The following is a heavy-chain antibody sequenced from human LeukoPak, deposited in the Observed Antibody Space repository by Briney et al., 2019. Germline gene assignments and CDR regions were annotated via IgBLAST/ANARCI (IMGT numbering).Heavy chain of an antibody. D-gene: IGHD5-18*01. CDR3: AKDQGIQLWLKYFQH. CDR1: GFTFNNYA. V-gene: IGHV3-23*01. J-gene: IGHJ1*01. CDR2: ISGSGGTT. Sequence: GGSLRLSCAASGFTFNNYAMTWVRQAPGKGLEWVSAISGSGGTTLYADSVKGRFTISRDNSKRTLYLQMNSLRAEDTAVYYCAKDQGIQLWLKYFQHWGQGTLVTVSS.